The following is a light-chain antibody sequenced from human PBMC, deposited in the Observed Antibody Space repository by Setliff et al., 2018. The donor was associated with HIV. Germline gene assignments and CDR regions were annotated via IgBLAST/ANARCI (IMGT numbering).Light chain of an antibody. CDR1: SSDVGRYNL. CDR2: QAT. Sequence: QSALAQPASVSGSTGQSITISCTGTSSDVGRYNLVSWYQQHPGKAPKLIIYQATKRPSGVSNRFSGSKSGNTASLTISGLQAEDEADYYRCSNTGSNTYAFGTGTKVTVL. CDR3: CSNTGSNTYA. J-gene: IGLJ1*01. V-gene: IGLV2-23*01.